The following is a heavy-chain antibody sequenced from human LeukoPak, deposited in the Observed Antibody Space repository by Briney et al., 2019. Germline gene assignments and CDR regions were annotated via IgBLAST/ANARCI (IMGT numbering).Heavy chain of an antibody. Sequence: GGSLRLSCAASGFTFSSYSMNWVRQAPGKGLEWVSSISSSSSYIYYADSVKGRFTISRDNAKNSLYLQMNSLRAEDTAVYYCARDSGYYYGYAFDIWGQGTMVTVSS. J-gene: IGHJ3*02. D-gene: IGHD3-22*01. CDR2: ISSSSSYI. CDR3: ARDSGYYYGYAFDI. V-gene: IGHV3-21*01. CDR1: GFTFSSYS.